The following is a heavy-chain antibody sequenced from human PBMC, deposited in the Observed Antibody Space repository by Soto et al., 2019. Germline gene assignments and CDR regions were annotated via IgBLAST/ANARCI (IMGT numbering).Heavy chain of an antibody. CDR3: ARGYESSRRYLPLLDY. CDR2: ISHSGST. V-gene: IGHV4-34*01. D-gene: IGHD3-22*01. CDR1: SGSFSGYY. J-gene: IGHJ4*02. Sequence: QVQLQQWGAGLLKPSETLSLRCVVNSGSFSGYYWTWIRQTPWKGLEWIGEISHSGSTNYNPSLMSRVTMSADTSKKQFSLRLSSVTAADTALYFCARGYESSRRYLPLLDYWGQGTLVTVSS.